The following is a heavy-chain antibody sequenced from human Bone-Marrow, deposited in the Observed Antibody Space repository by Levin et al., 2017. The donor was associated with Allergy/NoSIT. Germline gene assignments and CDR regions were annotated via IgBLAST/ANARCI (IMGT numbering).Heavy chain of an antibody. CDR1: GDSLSSYY. V-gene: IGHV4-59*01. D-gene: IGHD5-24*01. J-gene: IGHJ4*02. CDR2: ISYSGST. CDR3: ARSLRRENCDY. Sequence: SETLSLTCTVSGDSLSSYYWSWIRQPPGKRLEWIAYISYSGSTNYNPSLKSRVTLSVDTSKNHFSLNLTSVTAADTAVYYCARSLRRENCDYWGQGVLVTVSS.